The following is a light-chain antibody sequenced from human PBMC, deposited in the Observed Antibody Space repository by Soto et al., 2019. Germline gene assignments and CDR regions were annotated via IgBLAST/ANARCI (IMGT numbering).Light chain of an antibody. V-gene: IGKV3-15*01. J-gene: IGKJ4*01. Sequence: EIVVTQSPATLSVSPGERATLSCRASQSVGTNLAWYQQRPGQAPRPLIYGASTRATGIPARFSGSGSGTDFTLTISGLQSEDSAVYYCQQYGSSPLTFGGGTKVDIK. CDR1: QSVGTN. CDR2: GAS. CDR3: QQYGSSPLT.